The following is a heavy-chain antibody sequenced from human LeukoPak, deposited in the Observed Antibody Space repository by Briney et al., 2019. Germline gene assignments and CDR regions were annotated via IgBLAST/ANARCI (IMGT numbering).Heavy chain of an antibody. J-gene: IGHJ4*02. V-gene: IGHV3-21*01. D-gene: IGHD2-15*01. Sequence: KSGGSLRLSCAASGFTFSSYGMHWVRQAPGKGLEWVSSISSSSSYIYYADSVKGRFTISRDNAKNPLYLQMNSLRAEDTALYYCARVDCSRGSCYPSGGDYWGQGTLVTVSS. CDR3: ARVDCSRGSCYPSGGDY. CDR2: ISSSSSYI. CDR1: GFTFSSYG.